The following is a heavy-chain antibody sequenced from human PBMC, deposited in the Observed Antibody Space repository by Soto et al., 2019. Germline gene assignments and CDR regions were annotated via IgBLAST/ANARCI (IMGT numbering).Heavy chain of an antibody. J-gene: IGHJ4*02. D-gene: IGHD3-22*01. CDR1: GDYVTTSY. CDR2: IHYSGGT. CDR3: ARVAFYDTPDDY. Sequence: SETLSLTYSVSGDYVTTSYWSWIRQPPGKGLEWIGYIHYSGGTNYNPSLKSRVTISVDTSKNQFSLKLTSVTAADTAVYYCARVAFYDTPDDYWGRGTLVTVSS. V-gene: IGHV4-59*02.